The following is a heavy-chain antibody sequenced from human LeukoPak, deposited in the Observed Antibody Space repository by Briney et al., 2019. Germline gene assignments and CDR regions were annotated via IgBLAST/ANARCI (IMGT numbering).Heavy chain of an antibody. CDR1: GGSFSGYY. CDR3: ARSAEDIVVVVAATLDY. J-gene: IGHJ4*02. Sequence: SETLSLTCAVYGGSFSGYYWSWIRQPPGKGLEWIGEINHGGSTNYNPSLKSRVTISVDTSKNQFSLKLSSVTAADTAVYYCARSAEDIVVVVAATLDYWGQGTLVTVSS. CDR2: INHGGST. D-gene: IGHD2-15*01. V-gene: IGHV4-34*01.